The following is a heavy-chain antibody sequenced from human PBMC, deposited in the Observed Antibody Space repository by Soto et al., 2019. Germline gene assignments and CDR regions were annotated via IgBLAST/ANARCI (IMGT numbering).Heavy chain of an antibody. CDR3: ASGPMTTNDY. Sequence: ASVKVSCKASGFTFIGYYIHWVRQAPGQGLEWMGWMNPNSGNTGYAQKFQGRVTMTRNTSISTAYMELSSLRSEDTAVYYCASGPMTTNDYWGQGTLVTVSS. D-gene: IGHD4-4*01. CDR1: GFTFIGYY. V-gene: IGHV1-8*02. J-gene: IGHJ4*02. CDR2: MNPNSGNT.